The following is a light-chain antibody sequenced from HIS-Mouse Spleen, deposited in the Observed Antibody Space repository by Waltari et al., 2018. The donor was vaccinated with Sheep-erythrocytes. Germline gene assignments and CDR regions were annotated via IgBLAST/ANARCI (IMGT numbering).Light chain of an antibody. CDR2: EGS. CDR3: CSYAGSSTLV. V-gene: IGLV2-23*01. Sequence: QSALTQPASVSGSPGQSIPISCTGTSSDVGSYNLVAWYQQHPSKAPQLMIYEGSKRPSGVSNHFAGSKSGNTASLTISGLQAEDEADYYCCSYAGSSTLVFGGGTKLTVL. J-gene: IGLJ2*01. CDR1: SSDVGSYNL.